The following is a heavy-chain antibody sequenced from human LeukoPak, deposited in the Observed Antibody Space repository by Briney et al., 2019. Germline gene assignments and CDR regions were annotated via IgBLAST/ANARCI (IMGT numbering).Heavy chain of an antibody. Sequence: ETLSLTCTVSGGSISSSSYYWGWIRQPPGKGLEFVANTNQNGDEKYYVDSVKGRFTISRDNARNSVYLQMKSLRAEDTAIYYCVTGVGYWGQGTLVTVSS. CDR3: VTGVGY. D-gene: IGHD7-27*01. CDR2: TNQNGDEK. CDR1: GGSISSSSYY. V-gene: IGHV3-7*01. J-gene: IGHJ4*02.